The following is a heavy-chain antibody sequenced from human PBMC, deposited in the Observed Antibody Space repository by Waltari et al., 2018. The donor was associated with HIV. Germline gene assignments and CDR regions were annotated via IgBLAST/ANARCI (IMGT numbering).Heavy chain of an antibody. J-gene: IGHJ4*02. CDR1: GGSISSYY. D-gene: IGHD6-6*01. CDR3: ARAGKQLEEVFPTYYFDY. CDR2: IYYSGST. V-gene: IGHV4-59*01. Sequence: QVQLQESGPGLVKPSETLSLTCTVSGGSISSYYWSWLRQPPGKGLEWIGYIYYSGSTNYNPSLKSRVTRAVDTSKTQFSLKLSSVTAADTAVYYCARAGKQLEEVFPTYYFDYWGQGTLVTVSS.